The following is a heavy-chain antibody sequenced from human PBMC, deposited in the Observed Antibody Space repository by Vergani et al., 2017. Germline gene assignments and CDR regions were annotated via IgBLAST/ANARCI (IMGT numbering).Heavy chain of an antibody. J-gene: IGHJ6*02. CDR1: GFTVSGNY. CDR2: IYSGGST. D-gene: IGHD1-20*01. Sequence: EVQLVESGGGLVQPGGSLRLSCAASGFTVSGNYMTWVRQAPGKGLEWVSVIYSGGSTYYADSVKGRFTISRDNSKNTLYLQMNSLRAEDTAVYYCARDLGLTGKYYYYGMDVWGQGTTVTVSS. CDR3: ARDLGLTGKYYYYGMDV. V-gene: IGHV3-66*02.